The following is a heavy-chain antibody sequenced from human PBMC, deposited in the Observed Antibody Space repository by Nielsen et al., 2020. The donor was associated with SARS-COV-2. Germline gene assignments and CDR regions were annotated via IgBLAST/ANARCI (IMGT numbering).Heavy chain of an antibody. V-gene: IGHV3-21*01. CDR3: ARGPYGSGSYLDS. CDR1: GFTFSSYR. D-gene: IGHD3-10*01. J-gene: IGHJ4*02. Sequence: GESLKIFCTASGFTFSSYRMNWVRQAPGKGLEWVSSISSSSGYIYYTDSVRGRFTISRHNAKNSLYLQMNSLRAEDTAVYYCARGPYGSGSYLDSWGQGTLVTVSS. CDR2: ISSSSGYI.